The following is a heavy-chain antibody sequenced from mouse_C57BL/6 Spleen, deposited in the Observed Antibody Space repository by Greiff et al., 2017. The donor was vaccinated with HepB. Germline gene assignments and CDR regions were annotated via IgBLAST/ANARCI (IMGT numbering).Heavy chain of an antibody. J-gene: IGHJ4*01. Sequence: DVQLQESGGGLVQPKGSLKLSCAASGFSFNTYAMNWVRQAPGKGLEWVARIRSKSNNYATYYADSVKDRFTISRDDSESMLYLQMNNLKTEDTAMYYCVRGTEDMDYWGQGTSVTVSS. CDR2: IRSKSNNYAT. CDR3: VRGTEDMDY. V-gene: IGHV10-1*01. CDR1: GFSFNTYA. D-gene: IGHD4-1*01.